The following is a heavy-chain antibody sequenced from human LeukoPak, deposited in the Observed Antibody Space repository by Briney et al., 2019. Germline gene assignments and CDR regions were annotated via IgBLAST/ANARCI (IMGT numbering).Heavy chain of an antibody. J-gene: IGHJ3*02. D-gene: IGHD3-22*01. CDR1: GGTFSSYA. V-gene: IGHV1-18*01. CDR2: ISAYNGNT. Sequence: ASVKVSCKASGGTFSSYAISWVRQAPGQGLEWMGWISAYNGNTNYAQKLQGRVTMTTDTSTSTAYMELRSLRSDDTAVYYCARDRIYDSSGYPSPDAFDIWGQGTMVTVSS. CDR3: ARDRIYDSSGYPSPDAFDI.